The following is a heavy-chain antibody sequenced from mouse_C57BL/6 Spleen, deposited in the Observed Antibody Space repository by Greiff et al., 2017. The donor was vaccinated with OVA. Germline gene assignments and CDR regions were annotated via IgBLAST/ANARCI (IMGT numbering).Heavy chain of an antibody. D-gene: IGHD2-4*01. CDR3: ARWEDYDGGY. Sequence: EVQLQQSGPELVKPGASVKISCKASGYTFTDYYMNWVKQSHGKSLEWIGDINPNNGGTSYNQKFKGKATLTVDKSSSTAYMELRSLTSEDSAVYYCARWEDYDGGYWGQGTTLTVSS. V-gene: IGHV1-26*01. CDR1: GYTFTDYY. J-gene: IGHJ2*01. CDR2: INPNNGGT.